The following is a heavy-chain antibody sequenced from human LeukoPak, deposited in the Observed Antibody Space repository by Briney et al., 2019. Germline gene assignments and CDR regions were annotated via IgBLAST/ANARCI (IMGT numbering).Heavy chain of an antibody. CDR3: ARVKRDRRYSSGWCLAFDI. D-gene: IGHD6-19*01. CDR1: GGSFSGYY. CDR2: INHSGST. J-gene: IGHJ3*02. V-gene: IGHV4-34*01. Sequence: SETLSLTCAVYGGSFSGYYWSWIRQPPGKGLEWIGEINHSGSTNYNPSLKSRVTISVDTSKNQFSLKLSSVTVADTAVYYCARVKRDRRYSSGWCLAFDIWGQGIMVTVSS.